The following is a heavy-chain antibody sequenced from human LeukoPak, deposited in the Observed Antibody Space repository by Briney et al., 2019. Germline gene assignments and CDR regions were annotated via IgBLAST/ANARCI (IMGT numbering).Heavy chain of an antibody. CDR3: AKRGLIIRKIFFGRYHTGGSFFYC. CDR2: ISDSGDST. D-gene: IGHD3-10*01. J-gene: IGHJ4*01. V-gene: IGHV3-23*01. CDR1: GFSFSSYV. Sequence: GGSLRLSCAASGFSFSSYVMNWVRQAPGKGLEWVSGISDSGDSTYYADSVKGRFTISRDNSKNTLYLQMNSLRAEDTAVYYCAKRGLIIRKIFFGRYHTGGSFFYCWGQGTLGTV.